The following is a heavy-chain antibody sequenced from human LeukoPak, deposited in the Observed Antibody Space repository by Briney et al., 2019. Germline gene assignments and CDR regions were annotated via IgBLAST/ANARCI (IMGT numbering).Heavy chain of an antibody. CDR1: GGSISSYY. Sequence: PSETLSLTCTVSGGSISSYYWSWIRQPPGKELEWIGYIYYSGSTNYNPSLKSRVTISVDTSKNQFSLKLSSVTAADTAVYYCARARQPYYYYGMDVWGQGTTVTVSS. D-gene: IGHD5-18*01. CDR2: IYYSGST. J-gene: IGHJ6*02. CDR3: ARARQPYYYYGMDV. V-gene: IGHV4-59*01.